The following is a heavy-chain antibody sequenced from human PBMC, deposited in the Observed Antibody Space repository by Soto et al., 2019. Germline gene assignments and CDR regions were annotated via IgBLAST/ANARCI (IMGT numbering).Heavy chain of an antibody. J-gene: IGHJ5*02. CDR2: ISYDGSNK. V-gene: IGHV3-30*18. Sequence: QVQLVESGGGVVQPGRSLRLSCAASGFTFRSYGMHWVRRAPGKGLEWVAVISYDGSNKYYADSVKGRFTISRDNSKNTLYLQMNSLRAEDTAVYYCAKVAHSSSWYWFDPWGQGTLVTVSS. CDR3: AKVAHSSSWYWFDP. CDR1: GFTFRSYG. D-gene: IGHD6-13*01.